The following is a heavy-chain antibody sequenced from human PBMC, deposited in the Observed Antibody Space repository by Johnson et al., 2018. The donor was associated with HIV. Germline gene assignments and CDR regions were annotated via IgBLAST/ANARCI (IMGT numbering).Heavy chain of an antibody. CDR3: ARVGSLAFDI. D-gene: IGHD3-16*01. V-gene: IGHV3-30*04. Sequence: QVQLVESGGGVVQPGGSLRLSCPVSGFIFTNYAMHWVRQAPGKGLEWVALVSYDVSTEFYADSVKCRFTISRDNSKNTLYLQINSLRAEDTAVYYCARVGSLAFDIWGQGTMVTVSS. CDR1: GFIFTNYA. J-gene: IGHJ3*02. CDR2: VSYDVSTE.